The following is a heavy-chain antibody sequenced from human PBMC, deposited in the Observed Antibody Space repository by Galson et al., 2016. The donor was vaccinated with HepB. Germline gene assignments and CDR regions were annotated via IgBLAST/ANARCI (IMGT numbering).Heavy chain of an antibody. CDR3: AKEGHCSKASCGGVGMDV. D-gene: IGHD2-2*01. J-gene: IGHJ6*02. V-gene: IGHV3-30*18. Sequence: SLRLSCAASGFTFSTYAIHWVRQAPGKGLEWVAVISYDGSFEYYGDSVKGRFTISRDNSKNRLFLQLNSLSAEDTAVYYCAKEGHCSKASCGGVGMDVWGQGTTVTVSS. CDR1: GFTFSTYA. CDR2: ISYDGSFE.